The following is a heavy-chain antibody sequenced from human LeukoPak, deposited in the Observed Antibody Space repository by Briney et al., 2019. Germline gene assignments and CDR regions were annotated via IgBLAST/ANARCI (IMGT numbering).Heavy chain of an antibody. CDR3: ARTRRWLQLGFDY. CDR2: IYYSGST. Sequence: PSETLSLTCTVSGGSISRYYWSWIRQPPGKGLEWIGYIYYSGSTNYNPSLKSRVTISVDTSKNQFSLKLSSVTAADTAVYYCARTRRWLQLGFDYWGQGTLVTVSS. CDR1: GGSISRYY. J-gene: IGHJ4*02. V-gene: IGHV4-59*01. D-gene: IGHD5-24*01.